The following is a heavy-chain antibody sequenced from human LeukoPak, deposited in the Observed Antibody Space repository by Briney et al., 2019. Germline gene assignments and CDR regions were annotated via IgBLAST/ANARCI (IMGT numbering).Heavy chain of an antibody. CDR2: IWYDGSNK. Sequence: GGSLRLSCAASGFTFSTYGMHWVRQAPGKGLEWVAVIWYDGSNKYYTDSVKGRFTISRDSSKNTLYLQMNSLGAEDTAVYYCAKTYDSSGYYFLDAFDIWGQGTMVTVSS. V-gene: IGHV3-30*02. CDR3: AKTYDSSGYYFLDAFDI. CDR1: GFTFSTYG. J-gene: IGHJ3*02. D-gene: IGHD3-22*01.